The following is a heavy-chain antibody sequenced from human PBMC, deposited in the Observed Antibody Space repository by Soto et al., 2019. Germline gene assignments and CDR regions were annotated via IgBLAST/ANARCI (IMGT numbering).Heavy chain of an antibody. D-gene: IGHD3-16*01. Sequence: GGSLRLSCVASGFTFSNYVIRWIRQAPGKGLEWVSSIRCSDGSTYYADSVKGRFTISRDNSKNTVWLQMDSLRAGDTAVYYCARGFASFYYMDVWGKGTTVTVSS. CDR2: IRCSDGST. V-gene: IGHV3-23*01. CDR3: ARGFASFYYMDV. CDR1: GFTFSNYV. J-gene: IGHJ6*03.